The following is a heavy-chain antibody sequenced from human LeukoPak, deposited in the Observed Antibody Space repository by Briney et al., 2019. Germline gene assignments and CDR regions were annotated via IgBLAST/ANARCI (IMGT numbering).Heavy chain of an antibody. J-gene: IGHJ3*02. CDR2: IIHSGST. D-gene: IGHD5-18*01. V-gene: IGHV4-34*12. CDR1: GGSFSGYY. Sequence: PSETLSLTCAVYGGSFSGYYWSWIRQPPGKGLEWIGEIIHSGSTNYNPSLKSRVTLSVDTSKNQFSLKLSSVTAADTAVYYCARHGGFSYGFLNDAFDIWGQGTMVTVCS. CDR3: ARHGGFSYGFLNDAFDI.